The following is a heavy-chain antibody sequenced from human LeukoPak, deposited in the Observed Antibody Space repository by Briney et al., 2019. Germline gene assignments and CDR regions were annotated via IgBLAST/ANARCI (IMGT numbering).Heavy chain of an antibody. D-gene: IGHD4-17*01. CDR1: GGTFSSYA. Sequence: GASVKVSCKTSGGTFSSYAISWVRQAPGQGLEWMGWISAYNGNTNYAQKLQGRVTMTTDTSTSTAYMELRSLRSDDTAVYYCARDRDYGDYVRHWFDPWGQGTLVTVSS. J-gene: IGHJ5*02. V-gene: IGHV1-18*01. CDR3: ARDRDYGDYVRHWFDP. CDR2: ISAYNGNT.